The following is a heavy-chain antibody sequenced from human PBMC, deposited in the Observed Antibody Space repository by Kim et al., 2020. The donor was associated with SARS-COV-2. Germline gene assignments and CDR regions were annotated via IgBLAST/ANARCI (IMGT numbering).Heavy chain of an antibody. CDR3: ARSRLGELDAFEI. V-gene: IGHV4-31*02. J-gene: IGHJ3*02. Sequence: YNPSLKRRLAISVDTSKNQFFLSLSSMTAADTALYYWARSRLGELDAFEIWGQGTLVTVSS. D-gene: IGHD3-10*01.